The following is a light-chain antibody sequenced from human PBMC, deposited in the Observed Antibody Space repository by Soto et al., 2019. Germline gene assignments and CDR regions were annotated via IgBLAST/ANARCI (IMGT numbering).Light chain of an antibody. CDR2: EVS. CDR1: SSDVGGYNY. J-gene: IGLJ1*01. CDR3: SSYTSIITLYV. Sequence: QSALPQPASVSGSPGQSITISCTGTSSDVGGYNYVSWYQRHPGKAPKLMIYEVSNRPSGVSNRFSGSKSGNTASLTISGLQAEDEADYYCSSYTSIITLYVFGSGTKVTVL. V-gene: IGLV2-14*01.